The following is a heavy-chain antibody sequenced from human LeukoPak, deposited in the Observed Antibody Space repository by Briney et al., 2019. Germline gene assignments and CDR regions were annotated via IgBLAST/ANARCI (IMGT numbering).Heavy chain of an antibody. CDR2: IIPIFGTA. J-gene: IGHJ6*03. Sequence: GASVKVSCKASGGTFSSYAISWVRQAPGQGLEWMGRIIPIFGTANYAQKFQGRVTITADESTSTAYMELSSLRSEDTAVYYCARAGVRGVIYYYYMDVWGKGTTVTVSS. CDR3: ARAGVRGVIYYYYMDV. CDR1: GGTFSSYA. V-gene: IGHV1-69*13. D-gene: IGHD3-10*01.